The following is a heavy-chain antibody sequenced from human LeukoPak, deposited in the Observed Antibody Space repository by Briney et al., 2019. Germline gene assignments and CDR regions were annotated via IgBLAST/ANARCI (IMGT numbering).Heavy chain of an antibody. J-gene: IGHJ4*02. D-gene: IGHD2-8*01. Sequence: GSLRLSCAASGFTFSSYSMHWVRQAPGKGLEWVSSISSSSSYIYYADSVKGRFTISRDNAKNSLYLQMNSPRAEDTAVYYCARDQVLMVYALFDYWGQGTLVTVSS. CDR1: GFTFSSYS. CDR3: ARDQVLMVYALFDY. CDR2: ISSSSSYI. V-gene: IGHV3-21*01.